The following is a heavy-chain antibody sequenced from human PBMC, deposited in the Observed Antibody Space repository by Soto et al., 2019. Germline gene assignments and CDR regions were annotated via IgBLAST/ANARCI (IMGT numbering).Heavy chain of an antibody. J-gene: IGHJ4*02. V-gene: IGHV3-64*01. CDR1: GFTFSSYA. D-gene: IGHD3-10*01. CDR3: AGDRNFPFRVFEY. Sequence: AGSLRLSCAASGFTFSSYAMHWVLQAPGKGLEYVSAISSNGGSTYYANSVKGRFTISRDNSKNTLYLQMGSLRAEDMAVYYCAGDRNFPFRVFEYWGQGTLVTVSP. CDR2: ISSNGGST.